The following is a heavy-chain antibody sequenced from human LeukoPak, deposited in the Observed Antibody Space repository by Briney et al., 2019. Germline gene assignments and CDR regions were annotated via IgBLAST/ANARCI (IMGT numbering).Heavy chain of an antibody. V-gene: IGHV4-34*09. CDR1: GGSISSYY. CDR3: ARVVASRFDP. Sequence: PSETLSLTCTVSGGSISSYYWSWVRQPPGKGLEWIGEIYHSGSTNYNPSLKSRVTISVDTSKNQFSLKLSSVTAADTAVYYCARVVASRFDPWGQGTLVTVSS. CDR2: IYHSGST. J-gene: IGHJ5*02. D-gene: IGHD5-12*01.